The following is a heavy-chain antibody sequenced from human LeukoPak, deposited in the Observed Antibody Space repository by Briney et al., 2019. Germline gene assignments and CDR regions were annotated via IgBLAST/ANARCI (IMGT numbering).Heavy chain of an antibody. V-gene: IGHV3-23*01. CDR2: ISQSGGRST. CDR3: ARDLGCSTSSCRYNWFDP. J-gene: IGHJ5*02. Sequence: GGSLRLSCVASGFTFSSYAMSWVRQAPGKGLEWVAFISQSGGRSTDYADSVRGRFPISRDNSEDTLYLQMNSLRAEDTAVYHCARDLGCSTSSCRYNWFDPWGQGTLVTVSS. CDR1: GFTFSSYA. D-gene: IGHD2-2*01.